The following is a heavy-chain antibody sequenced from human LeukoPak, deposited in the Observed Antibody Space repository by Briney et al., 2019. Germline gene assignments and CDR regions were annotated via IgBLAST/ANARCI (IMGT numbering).Heavy chain of an antibody. Sequence: SETLSLTCTVSGGSIGSYYWSWIRQPPGKGLEWIGYIYYSGSTTYNPSLKSRVTISVDTSKNQFSLKLSSVTAADTAVYYCARGSAMVTTYRGGNWFDPWGQGTLVTVSS. V-gene: IGHV4-59*01. J-gene: IGHJ5*02. CDR3: ARGSAMVTTYRGGNWFDP. D-gene: IGHD5-18*01. CDR2: IYYSGST. CDR1: GGSIGSYY.